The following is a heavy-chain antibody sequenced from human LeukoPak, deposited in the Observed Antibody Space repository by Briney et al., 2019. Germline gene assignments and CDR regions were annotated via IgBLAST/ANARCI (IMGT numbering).Heavy chain of an antibody. D-gene: IGHD4-17*01. J-gene: IGHJ2*01. CDR3: ARGVYGDYVEWYFDV. V-gene: IGHV3-48*02. Sequence: GGSLRLSCAASGLSFSGYSMNWVRQAPGKGLEWVSCISSSSSSRYYADSVKGRFTISRDNAKNSLYLQMNTLRDEDTAVYYCARGVYGDYVEWYFDVWGRGTLVTVSS. CDR2: ISSSSSSR. CDR1: GLSFSGYS.